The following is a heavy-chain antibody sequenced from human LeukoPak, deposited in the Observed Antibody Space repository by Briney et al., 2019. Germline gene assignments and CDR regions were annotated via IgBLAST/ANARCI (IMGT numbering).Heavy chain of an antibody. J-gene: IGHJ4*02. CDR3: ARGQYQLL. CDR1: GFTFNSCW. D-gene: IGHD2-2*01. CDR2: VNPDGNEK. Sequence: PGGSLRLSCVVSGFTFNSCWMNWVRQAPGKGLEWVAKVNPDGNEKYYVDSVRGRFTISKDNPKNSVYLQMDSLKAEDTAVYYCARGQYQLLWGKGALIIVSS. V-gene: IGHV3-7*04.